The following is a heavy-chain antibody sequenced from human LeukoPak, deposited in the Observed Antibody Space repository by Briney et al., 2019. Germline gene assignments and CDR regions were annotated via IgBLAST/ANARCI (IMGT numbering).Heavy chain of an antibody. CDR1: GFAFSIEA. J-gene: IGHJ4*02. V-gene: IGHV3-30*04. CDR3: ARDLVYSSGWYAGELDH. Sequence: GGSLRLSCTASGFAFSIEAMHWVRQAPGRGLGWLAVISYDGSNEDYAESVRGRFTISRDNSKSTLFLQMNSLRPEDTGVYYCARDLVYSSGWYAGELDHWGLGTLVIVSS. D-gene: IGHD6-19*01. CDR2: ISYDGSNE.